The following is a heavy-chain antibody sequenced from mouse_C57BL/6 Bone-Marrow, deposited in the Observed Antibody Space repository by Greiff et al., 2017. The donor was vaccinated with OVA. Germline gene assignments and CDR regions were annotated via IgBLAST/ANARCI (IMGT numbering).Heavy chain of an antibody. V-gene: IGHV1-15*01. D-gene: IGHD1-1*01. J-gene: IGHJ3*01. CDR1: GYTFTDYE. Sequence: VQLQQSGAELVRPGASVTLSCKASGYTFTDYEMHWVKQTPVHGLEWIGAIDPETGGTAYNQKFKGKAILTADKSSSTAYMALRSLTSEDSAVYYCKRGGFLDGSSLLVAYWGQGTLVTVSA. CDR3: KRGGFLDGSSLLVAY. CDR2: IDPETGGT.